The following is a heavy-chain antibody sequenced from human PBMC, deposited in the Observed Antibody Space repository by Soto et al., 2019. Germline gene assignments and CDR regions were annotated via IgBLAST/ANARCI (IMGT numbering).Heavy chain of an antibody. J-gene: IGHJ6*02. D-gene: IGHD5-18*01. CDR2: IKSKTDGGTT. V-gene: IGHV3-15*01. CDR3: TTDWGYSYGPHVSYYYGMDV. CDR1: GFTFSNAW. Sequence: GGSLRLSCAASGFTFSNAWMSWVRQAPGKGLEWVGRIKSKTDGGTTDYAAPVKGRFTISRDDSKNTLYLQMNSLKTEDTAVYYCTTDWGYSYGPHVSYYYGMDVWGQGTTATVSS.